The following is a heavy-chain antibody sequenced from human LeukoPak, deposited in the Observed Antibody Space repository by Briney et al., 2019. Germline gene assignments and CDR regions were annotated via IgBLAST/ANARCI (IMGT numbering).Heavy chain of an antibody. CDR1: GDSISSGNYY. V-gene: IGHV4-61*02. D-gene: IGHD2-15*01. CDR2: IYASGST. J-gene: IGHJ3*02. Sequence: SETLSLTCTVAGDSISSGNYYWNWIRQPAGKGLEWIGRIYASGSTNYNPSLKSRVTISVDMSKNQFSLNLSSVTAADTAVYYCARGRLLCSGGSCYVVAFDIWGQGTMVTVSS. CDR3: ARGRLLCSGGSCYVVAFDI.